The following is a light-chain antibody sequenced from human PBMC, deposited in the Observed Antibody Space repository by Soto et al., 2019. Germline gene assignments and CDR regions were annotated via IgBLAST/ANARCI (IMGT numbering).Light chain of an antibody. Sequence: EVVVTQSPDTLSLSPGEPATLSCRASQSVSVSVAWYQHKPGQSPRLVVYSGDKRAPGIPPRFSGSGSGTDFTLTISSLESDDFAIYYCQQRYSWLRAFGPGTKVDIK. J-gene: IGKJ1*01. V-gene: IGKV3-11*01. CDR2: SGD. CDR1: QSVSVS. CDR3: QQRYSWLRA.